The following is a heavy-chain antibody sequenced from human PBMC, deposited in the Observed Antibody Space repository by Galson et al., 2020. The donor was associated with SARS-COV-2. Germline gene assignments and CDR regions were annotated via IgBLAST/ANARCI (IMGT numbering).Heavy chain of an antibody. CDR2: IYPSDSDT. J-gene: IGHJ6*02. Sequence: GESLKISCEGSGYIFANYWIGWVRQMPGKGLEWMGIIYPSDSDTKYSPAFQGQVTISADRSINTAYLQWNSLKASDTAMFYCARGSGYVYTHYYYGMDVWGQGTTVTVS. CDR3: ARGSGYVYTHYYYGMDV. D-gene: IGHD2-2*03. V-gene: IGHV5-51*01. CDR1: GYIFANYW.